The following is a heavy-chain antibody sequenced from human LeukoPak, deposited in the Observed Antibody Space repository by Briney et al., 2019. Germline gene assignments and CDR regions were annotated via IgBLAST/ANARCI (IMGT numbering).Heavy chain of an antibody. Sequence: SXXRQAPXKXLEWVSAISGSGGSTYYADSVKGRFTISRDNSKNTLYLQMNSLRAEDTAVYYCAKDLFTWYFDYWGQGTLVTVSS. D-gene: IGHD2-21*01. J-gene: IGHJ4*02. CDR2: ISGSGGST. V-gene: IGHV3-23*01. CDR3: AKDLFTWYFDY.